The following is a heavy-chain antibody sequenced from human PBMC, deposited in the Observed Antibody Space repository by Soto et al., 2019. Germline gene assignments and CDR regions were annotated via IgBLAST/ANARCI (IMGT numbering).Heavy chain of an antibody. CDR1: GGTFSSDA. CDR2: IIPIFAAA. J-gene: IGHJ5*02. CDR3: ATPKTRIAARRTGNRLDP. V-gene: IGHV1-69*01. D-gene: IGHD6-6*01. Sequence: QVQLVQSGAEVKKPGSSVKVSCKASGGTFSSDAISWVRQAPGQGLEWMGGIIPIFAAANYAQKLQGSVTITADESTSTPYMELSSLRSEDTAVYYSATPKTRIAARRTGNRLDPVGQGPLVTVSS.